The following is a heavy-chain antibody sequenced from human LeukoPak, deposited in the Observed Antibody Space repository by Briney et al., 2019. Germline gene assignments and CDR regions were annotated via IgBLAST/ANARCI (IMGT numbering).Heavy chain of an antibody. V-gene: IGHV4-4*07. J-gene: IGHJ1*01. Sequence: PSETLSLTCSVAGDSFTPYYWGWIRQTGGKGLEWIGRLTTSGTTNYSPSLQSRVTMSLDASSMLFSLKLTSVTAADTALYYCVRDSGSDDYGAKFDLWGQGILVTVYS. CDR3: VRDSGSDDYGAKFDL. CDR2: LTTSGTT. D-gene: IGHD4-17*01. CDR1: GDSFTPYY.